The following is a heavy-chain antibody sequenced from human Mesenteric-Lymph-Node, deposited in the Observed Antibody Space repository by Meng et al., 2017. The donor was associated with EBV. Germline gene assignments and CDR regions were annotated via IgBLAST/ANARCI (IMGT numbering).Heavy chain of an antibody. J-gene: IGHJ2*01. CDR3: ARDRDAYYYDSSGYYPGYFDL. Sequence: VQLVESXXXXGXXGGSLRLSGAAFGLTFXSYAMHWVRQAPGKGLEWVAVISYDGSNKYYADSVKGRFTISRDNSKNTLYLQMNSLRAEDTAVYYCARDRDAYYYDSSGYYPGYFDLWGRGTLVTVSS. CDR1: GLTFXSYA. V-gene: IGHV3-30-3*01. CDR2: ISYDGSNK. D-gene: IGHD3-22*01.